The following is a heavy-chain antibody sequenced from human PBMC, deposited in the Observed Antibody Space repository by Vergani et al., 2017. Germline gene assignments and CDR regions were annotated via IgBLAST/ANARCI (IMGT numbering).Heavy chain of an antibody. CDR3: ARLATRSSGWDGVNAFDI. J-gene: IGHJ3*02. CDR2: IHRSRST. CDR1: GGSISSDNW. D-gene: IGHD6-19*01. Sequence: QVQLQQWGPGLVTPSGTLSLTCAVYGGSISSDNWWNWVRQAPGKGLQWIGEIHRSRSTNYNPSLRRRVTISLDKSKNQFSLKLSSVTAADTAVYYCARLATRSSGWDGVNAFDIWGQGTMVTVSS. V-gene: IGHV4-4*02.